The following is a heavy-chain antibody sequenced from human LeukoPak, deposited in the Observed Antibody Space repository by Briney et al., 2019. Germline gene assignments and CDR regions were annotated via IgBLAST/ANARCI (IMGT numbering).Heavy chain of an antibody. CDR3: ARAPPIGATYSFGF. V-gene: IGHV3-72*01. CDR2: SRDKAHSYTT. D-gene: IGHD2/OR15-2a*01. Sequence: PGGSLRLSGAASEFTFSDHYMDWVRQAPGKGLEWVGRSRDKAHSYTTEYATSVKGRFTISRDETKNSLYLQMNSLRTEDTAVYYCARAPPIGATYSFGFWGQGILVSVSS. J-gene: IGHJ4*02. CDR1: EFTFSDHY.